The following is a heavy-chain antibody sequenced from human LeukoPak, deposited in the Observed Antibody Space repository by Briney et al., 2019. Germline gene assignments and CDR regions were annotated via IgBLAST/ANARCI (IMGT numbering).Heavy chain of an antibody. V-gene: IGHV3-74*01. D-gene: IGHD4-17*01. CDR3: AKGGATVIDY. CDR2: INSDGIGT. Sequence: PGGSLRLSCAASAFTFSSYWMHWVRHAPGKGLGWVSRINSDGIGTSYADSVKGRFTISRDNAKNTLYLQMNSLRAEDTAVYYCAKGGATVIDYWGQGTLVTVSS. J-gene: IGHJ4*02. CDR1: AFTFSSYW.